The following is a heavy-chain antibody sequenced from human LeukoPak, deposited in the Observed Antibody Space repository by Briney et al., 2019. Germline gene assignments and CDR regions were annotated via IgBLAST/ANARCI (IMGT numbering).Heavy chain of an antibody. J-gene: IGHJ4*02. CDR3: ARISCSGGSCYDNRGYLDY. CDR2: IYTSGST. Sequence: SETLSLTCTVSGGSISSGSYYWSWIRQPTGKGLEWIGRIYTSGSTNYNPSLKSRVTISIDTSKNQFSLKLDSLTAADTAVYYCARISCSGGSCYDNRGYLDYWGQGTLVTVSS. D-gene: IGHD2-15*01. V-gene: IGHV4-61*02. CDR1: GGSISSGSYY.